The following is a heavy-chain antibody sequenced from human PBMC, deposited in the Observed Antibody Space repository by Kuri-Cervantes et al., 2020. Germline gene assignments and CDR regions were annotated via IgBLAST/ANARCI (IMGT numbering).Heavy chain of an antibody. CDR3: ARRYCSSTSCYHNWFDP. J-gene: IGHJ5*02. D-gene: IGHD2-2*01. CDR2: ISSSGSTI. Sequence: GGSLRLSCAASGFTFSDYYMSWIRQAPGKGLEWVSYISSSGSTIYYADSVKGRFTISRDNAKNSLYLQMNSLRDEDTAVYYCARRYCSSTSCYHNWFDPWGQGTLVTVSS. CDR1: GFTFSDYY. V-gene: IGHV3-11*01.